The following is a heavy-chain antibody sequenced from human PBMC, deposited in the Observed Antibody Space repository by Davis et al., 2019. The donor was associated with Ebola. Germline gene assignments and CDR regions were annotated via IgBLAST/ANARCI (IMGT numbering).Heavy chain of an antibody. CDR1: GFSFSDYW. D-gene: IGHD3-3*01. CDR3: ARDKTILGVVIMFDY. Sequence: GESLKISCAASGFSFSDYWVHWIRQAPGKGLEWISRIGGSGPNTNYADSVKGRFTISRDNAKNSLYLQMNSLRAEDTAVYYCARDKTILGVVIMFDYWGQGTLVTVSS. V-gene: IGHV3-11*06. CDR2: IGGSGPNT. J-gene: IGHJ4*02.